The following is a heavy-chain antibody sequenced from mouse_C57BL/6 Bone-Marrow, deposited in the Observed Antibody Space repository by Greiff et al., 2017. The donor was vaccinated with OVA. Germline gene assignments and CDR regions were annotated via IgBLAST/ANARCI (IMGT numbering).Heavy chain of an antibody. V-gene: IGHV1-15*01. Sequence: QVQLQQSGAELVRPGASVTLSCKASGYTFTDYEMHWVKQTPVHGLEWIGAIDPETGGTAYNQKFKGKAILTADKSSSTAYMELRSLTSEDSAVYYGTRGYSNYYAMDYRGQGTAVTVSS. D-gene: IGHD2-5*01. CDR1: GYTFTDYE. CDR2: IDPETGGT. CDR3: TRGYSNYYAMDY. J-gene: IGHJ4*01.